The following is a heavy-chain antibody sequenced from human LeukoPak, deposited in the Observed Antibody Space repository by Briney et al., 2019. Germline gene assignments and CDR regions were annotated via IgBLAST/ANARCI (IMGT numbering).Heavy chain of an antibody. J-gene: IGHJ4*02. CDR2: ISNDGNNK. V-gene: IGHV3-30*03. CDR3: ARTYSSSSYSPFDY. CDR1: GFTFSSYA. D-gene: IGHD6-13*01. Sequence: GGSLRLSCVGSGFTFSSYAMHWVRQAPGKGLEWLTVISNDGNNKYYADSVKGRFTISRDNSKNTLYLQTNSLRAEDTAVYYCARTYSSSSYSPFDYWGQGTLVTVSS.